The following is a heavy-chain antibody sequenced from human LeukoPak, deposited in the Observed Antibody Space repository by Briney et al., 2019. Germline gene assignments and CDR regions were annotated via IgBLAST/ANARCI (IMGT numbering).Heavy chain of an antibody. J-gene: IGHJ4*02. D-gene: IGHD3-22*01. CDR3: ARGTYYYDSSGYYRDY. Sequence: ASVKVSCKASGYTFTSYGISWVRQAPGQGLEWMGIINPSGGSTSYAQKFQGRVTMTRDTSTSTVYMERSSLRSEDTAVYYCARGTYYYDSSGYYRDYWGQGTLVTVSS. CDR1: GYTFTSYG. CDR2: INPSGGST. V-gene: IGHV1-46*01.